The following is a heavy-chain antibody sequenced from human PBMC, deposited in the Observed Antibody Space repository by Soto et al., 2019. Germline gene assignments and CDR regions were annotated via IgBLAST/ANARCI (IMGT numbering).Heavy chain of an antibody. CDR1: GYTFTNYG. CDR3: ARDDRVYTGSQSHHFDY. D-gene: IGHD6-6*01. Sequence: QVQLVQSGAEVKEPGASVKVSCKASGYTFTNYGIIWVRQAPGQGLEWMGWISAYNADTNYAPRLQGRVTMTTDTSTSTAYMELRSLSSDDTAVYYCARDDRVYTGSQSHHFDYWGQGTLVTVSS. V-gene: IGHV1-18*04. J-gene: IGHJ4*02. CDR2: ISAYNADT.